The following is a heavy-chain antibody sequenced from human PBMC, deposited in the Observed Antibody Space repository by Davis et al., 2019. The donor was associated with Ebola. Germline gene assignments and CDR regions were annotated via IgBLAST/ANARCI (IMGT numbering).Heavy chain of an antibody. V-gene: IGHV3-33*06. Sequence: GESLKISCAASGFTFSSYGMHWVRQAPGKGLEWVAVIWYDGSNKYYADSVKGRFTISRDNSKNTLYLQMNSLRAEDTAVYYCAKVGSGHYDSSGYYYPFDYWGQGTLVTVSS. CDR3: AKVGSGHYDSSGYYYPFDY. J-gene: IGHJ4*02. CDR2: IWYDGSNK. CDR1: GFTFSSYG. D-gene: IGHD3-22*01.